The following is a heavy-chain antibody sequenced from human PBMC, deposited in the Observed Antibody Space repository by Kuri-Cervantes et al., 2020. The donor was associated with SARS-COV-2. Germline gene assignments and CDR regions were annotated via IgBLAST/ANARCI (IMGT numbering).Heavy chain of an antibody. V-gene: IGHV1-69*13. CDR2: IIPIFGTA. CDR3: ATHPDDFWSGYYTEYYGMDV. CDR1: GGTFSSYA. Sequence: SEKVSCKASGGTFSSYAISWVRQAPGQGLEWMGGIIPIFGTANYAQKFQGRVTITADESTSTAYMELSSLRSEDTAVYYCATHPDDFWSGYYTEYYGMDVWGQGTTVTVSS. D-gene: IGHD3-3*01. J-gene: IGHJ6*02.